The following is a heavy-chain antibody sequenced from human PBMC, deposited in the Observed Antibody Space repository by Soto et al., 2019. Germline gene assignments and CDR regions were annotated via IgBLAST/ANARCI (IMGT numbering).Heavy chain of an antibody. CDR1: GFTVSSTY. CDR2: IYGGLTT. Sequence: GGSLRLSCAASGFTVSSTYMTWVRKAPGKGLEWVAVIYGGLTTSYADSVKGRFTISRDNSKNTVFLQMNSLRGEDTAVYYCARDRIEAAGTPRFNYYYGMDVWGQGTTVTV. J-gene: IGHJ6*02. D-gene: IGHD6-13*01. V-gene: IGHV3-53*01. CDR3: ARDRIEAAGTPRFNYYYGMDV.